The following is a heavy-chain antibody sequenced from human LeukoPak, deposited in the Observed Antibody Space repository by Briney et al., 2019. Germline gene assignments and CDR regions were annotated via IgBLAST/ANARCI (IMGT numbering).Heavy chain of an antibody. CDR1: GFTFRSHA. V-gene: IGHV3-23*01. D-gene: IGHD3-22*01. CDR3: ARDQDDSSGYRSHIMIY. CDR2: IYENGGTT. Sequence: GGSLRLSCVGSGFTFRSHAMSWVRQAPEKGLEFVSGIYENGGTTYYADSVKGRFTISRDNSKNTLYLQMNSLRAEDTAVYYCARDQDDSSGYRSHIMIYWGQGTLVTVSS. J-gene: IGHJ4*02.